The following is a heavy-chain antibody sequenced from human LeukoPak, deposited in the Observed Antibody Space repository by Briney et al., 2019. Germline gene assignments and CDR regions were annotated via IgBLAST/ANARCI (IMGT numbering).Heavy chain of an antibody. CDR1: GGSISSGDYY. J-gene: IGHJ4*02. Sequence: SETLSLTCIVSGGSISSGDYYWSWICQPPGKGLEWIGYIYYSGSTNYNPSLKSRVTISVDTSKNQFSLKLSSVTAADTAVYYCASQYTAMGPFDYWGQGTLVTVSS. D-gene: IGHD5-18*01. CDR2: IYYSGST. CDR3: ASQYTAMGPFDY. V-gene: IGHV4-61*08.